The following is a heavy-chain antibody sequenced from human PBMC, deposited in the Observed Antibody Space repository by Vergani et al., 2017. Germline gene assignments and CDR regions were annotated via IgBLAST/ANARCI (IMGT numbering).Heavy chain of an antibody. J-gene: IGHJ4*02. CDR2: INPTGSR. CDR1: CYTFPDFF. V-gene: IGHV1-2*02. CDR3: VRSRSFYFDN. Sequence: LVQSGPEVKEPGASVKVSCLVSCYTFPDFFLAWVRQIPGERPEWMGWINPTGSRRYAEQFEGRVTMTTDTSIKTVFLEMTGLRADDTAVYYCVRSRSFYFDNWGQGTLITVSS.